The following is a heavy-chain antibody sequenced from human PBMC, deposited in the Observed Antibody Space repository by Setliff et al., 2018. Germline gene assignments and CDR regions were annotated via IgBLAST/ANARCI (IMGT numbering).Heavy chain of an antibody. D-gene: IGHD3-22*01. Sequence: PGGSLRLSCAASRFTFSNYWMSWVRQAPGKGLEWVANIKEDGSEKYCVDSVKGRFTISRDNAKNSLDLQMNSLRGEDTAVYYCVRDRWKVIVNRGDDAFDLWGQGAMVTVSS. CDR3: VRDRWKVIVNRGDDAFDL. CDR2: IKEDGSEK. J-gene: IGHJ3*01. V-gene: IGHV3-7*01. CDR1: RFTFSNYW.